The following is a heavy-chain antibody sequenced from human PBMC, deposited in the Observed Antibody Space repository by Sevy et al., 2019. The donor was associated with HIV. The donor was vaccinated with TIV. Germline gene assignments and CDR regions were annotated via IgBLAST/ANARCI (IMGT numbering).Heavy chain of an antibody. V-gene: IGHV3-23*01. CDR1: GFTFSSYA. CDR2: IRGSGGST. Sequence: GGSLRLSCAASGFTFSSYAMSWVRQAPGKGLEWVSAIRGSGGSTYYADSVKGRFTISRDNSKNTLYLQMNSLRAEDTAVYYCAKSQGSGSYYTDAFDIWGQGTMVTVSS. CDR3: AKSQGSGSYYTDAFDI. J-gene: IGHJ3*02. D-gene: IGHD3-10*01.